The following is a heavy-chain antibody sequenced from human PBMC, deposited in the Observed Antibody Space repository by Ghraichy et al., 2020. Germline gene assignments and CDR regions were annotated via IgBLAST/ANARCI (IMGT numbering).Heavy chain of an antibody. D-gene: IGHD6-13*01. CDR3: ARHRGPRIAAAGIDY. J-gene: IGHJ4*02. CDR1: GGSISSSSYY. Sequence: SETLSLTCTVSGGSISSSSYYWGWIRQPPGKGLEWIGSIYYSGSTYYNPSLKSRVTISVDTSKNQFSLKLSSVTAADTAVYYCARHRGPRIAAAGIDYWGQGTLVTVSS. CDR2: IYYSGST. V-gene: IGHV4-39*01.